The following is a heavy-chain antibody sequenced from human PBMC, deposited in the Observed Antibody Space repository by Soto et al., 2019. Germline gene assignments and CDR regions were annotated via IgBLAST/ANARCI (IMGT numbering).Heavy chain of an antibody. CDR2: ISGSGGVP. D-gene: IGHD3-10*01. V-gene: IGHV3-23*01. J-gene: IGHJ5*02. Sequence: GGSLRLSCVGSGFTFNSFAMSWVRQGPGKGLEWVSGISGSGGVPYSADSVKGRFTTSRDNSKNTLFLQMNSLTAEDTAVYYCVKDRPYYGSGKSTDWADPWGQGTLVTVSS. CDR3: VKDRPYYGSGKSTDWADP. CDR1: GFTFNSFA.